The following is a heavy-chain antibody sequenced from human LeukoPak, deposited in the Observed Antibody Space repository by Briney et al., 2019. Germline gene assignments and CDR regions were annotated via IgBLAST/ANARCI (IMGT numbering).Heavy chain of an antibody. Sequence: GGSLRLSCAASGFTFSSYSMNWVRQAPGKGLEWVSSISTSSTYIYYADSVKGRFTISRDNAKNSLYLQMNSLRAEDTAVYYCARDLYRRQQLGLIDCWGQGTLVTVSS. CDR3: ARDLYRRQQLGLIDC. CDR1: GFTFSSYS. V-gene: IGHV3-21*01. D-gene: IGHD6-13*01. CDR2: ISTSSTYI. J-gene: IGHJ4*02.